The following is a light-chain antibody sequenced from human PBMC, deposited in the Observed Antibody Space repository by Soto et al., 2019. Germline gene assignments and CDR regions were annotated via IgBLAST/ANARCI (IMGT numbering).Light chain of an antibody. V-gene: IGLV4-69*01. CDR2: LNSDGSH. CDR3: QTWGTGIHV. CDR1: SGHSSYA. Sequence: QLVLTQSPSASASLGASVKLTWTLSSGHSSYAIAWHQQQPEKGPRYLMKLNSDGSHSKGDGIPDRFSGSSSGAERYLTISSLQSEDEADYYCQTWGTGIHVFGTGTKLTVL. J-gene: IGLJ1*01.